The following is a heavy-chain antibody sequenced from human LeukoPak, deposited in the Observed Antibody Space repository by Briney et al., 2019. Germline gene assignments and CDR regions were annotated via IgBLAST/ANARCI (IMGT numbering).Heavy chain of an antibody. V-gene: IGHV4-39*01. CDR1: GGSISSSSYY. CDR3: AGGYSYGFDY. Sequence: SETLSLTCTVSGGSISSSSYYWGWIRQPPGKGLEWIGSIYYSGSTYYNPSLKSRVTISVDTSKNQFSLKLSSVTAANTAVYYCAGGYSYGFDYWGQETLVTVSS. D-gene: IGHD5-18*01. J-gene: IGHJ4*02. CDR2: IYYSGST.